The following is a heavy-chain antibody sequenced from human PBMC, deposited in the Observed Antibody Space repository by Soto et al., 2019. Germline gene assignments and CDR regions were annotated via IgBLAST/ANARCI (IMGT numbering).Heavy chain of an antibody. Sequence: QVQLQQWGAGLLKPSETLSLTCAVYGGSFSGYYWSWIRQPPGKGLEWIGEINHSGSTNYNPSLKSRVTISVDKSKNQISMKMIAVTAADTALYYCARVTAAADYWGQRTLVTVSA. CDR1: GGSFSGYY. CDR3: ARVTAAADY. J-gene: IGHJ4*02. D-gene: IGHD6-13*01. V-gene: IGHV4-34*01. CDR2: INHSGST.